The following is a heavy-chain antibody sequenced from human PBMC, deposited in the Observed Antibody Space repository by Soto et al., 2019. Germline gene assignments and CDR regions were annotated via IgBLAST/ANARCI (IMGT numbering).Heavy chain of an antibody. V-gene: IGHV3-43*01. CDR1: GFTFDDYT. CDR2: INWNGDDI. Sequence: EVQLVESGGVVVQPGGSLRLSCEAYGFTFDDYTMHWVRQGPGKGLEWVSFINWNGDDINYADSVKGRFTISRDNSKNSLYLQMNSLRTEDTALYYCVKDSDWSFDSWGQGTLVTVSS. J-gene: IGHJ4*02. CDR3: VKDSDWSFDS. D-gene: IGHD6-19*01.